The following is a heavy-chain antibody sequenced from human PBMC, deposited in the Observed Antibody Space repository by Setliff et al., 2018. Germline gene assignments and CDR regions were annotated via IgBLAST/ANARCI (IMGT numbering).Heavy chain of an antibody. CDR2: IRSKADSYAT. V-gene: IGHV3-73*01. CDR1: GFTFSGYY. D-gene: IGHD4-17*01. J-gene: IGHJ4*02. Sequence: GGSLILSCAASGFTFSGYYMQWVRQAPGKGLEWVGRIRSKADSYATAYAASVKARFTISRDDSKNTAYLQVNSLKTEDTAVYYCAITMTTGVDFFDYWGQGTLVTVSS. CDR3: AITMTTGVDFFDY.